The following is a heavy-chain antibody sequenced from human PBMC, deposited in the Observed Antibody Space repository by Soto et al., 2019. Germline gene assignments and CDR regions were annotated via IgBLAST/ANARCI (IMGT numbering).Heavy chain of an antibody. V-gene: IGHV1-3*05. CDR3: ARGNVRGGCLDY. CDR1: GYTFSTYA. CDR2: FNGGNGNI. Sequence: QVQLVQSGAEERKPGASVKVSCKACGYTFSTYAMHWVRRAPGQSLEWMGWFNGGNGNIKYSQKFEGRVTITTDTAASTAYMELNMLRSEDTAVYYCARGNVRGGCLDYWGQGTLVSVSS. J-gene: IGHJ4*02. D-gene: IGHD3-10*01.